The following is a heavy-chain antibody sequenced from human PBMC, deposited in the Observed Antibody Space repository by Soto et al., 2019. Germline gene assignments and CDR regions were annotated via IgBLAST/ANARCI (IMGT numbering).Heavy chain of an antibody. CDR1: GYTFTSYA. Sequence: QVQLVQSGAEVKKPGASVKVSCKASGYTFTSYAMHWVRQAPGQRLEWMGWINAGNGNTQYSQMFQGRVTITRDTSASTAYMELSSPRSEDTAVYYCARGITIFGVVIPNYFDYWGQGTLVTVSS. CDR3: ARGITIFGVVIPNYFDY. CDR2: INAGNGNT. J-gene: IGHJ4*02. V-gene: IGHV1-3*01. D-gene: IGHD3-3*01.